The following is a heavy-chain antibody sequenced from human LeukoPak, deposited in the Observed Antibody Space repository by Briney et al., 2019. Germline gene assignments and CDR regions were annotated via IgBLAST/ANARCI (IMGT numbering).Heavy chain of an antibody. J-gene: IGHJ3*02. V-gene: IGHV3-21*01. CDR3: ARYGDYGDAFDI. Sequence: GGSLRLSCAASEFTFSSYSMNWVRQAPGKGLEWVSSISSSSSYIYYADSVKGRFTISRDNAKNSLYLQMNSLRAEDTAVYYCARYGDYGDAFDIWGQGTMVTVSS. D-gene: IGHD4-17*01. CDR2: ISSSSSYI. CDR1: EFTFSSYS.